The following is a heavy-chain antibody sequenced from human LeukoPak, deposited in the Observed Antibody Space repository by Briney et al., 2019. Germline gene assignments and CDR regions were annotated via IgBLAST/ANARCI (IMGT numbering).Heavy chain of an antibody. J-gene: IGHJ4*02. CDR1: GGSISSYY. CDR3: ASHTYYYGSGLTFDY. CDR2: IYYSGST. V-gene: IGHV4-59*08. Sequence: PSETLSLTCTVSGGSISSYYWSWIRQPPGKGLEWIGYIYYSGSTNYNPSLKSRVTISVDTSKNQFSLKVSSVTAADTAAYYCASHTYYYGSGLTFDYWGQGTLVTVSS. D-gene: IGHD3-10*01.